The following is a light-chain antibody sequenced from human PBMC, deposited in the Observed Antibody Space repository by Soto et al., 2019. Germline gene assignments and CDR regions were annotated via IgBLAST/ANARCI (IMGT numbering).Light chain of an antibody. J-gene: IGKJ5*01. Sequence: EVVLTQSPGSLSLSPGERATLSCRASQSVSSNYLAWYQQKPGQAPRLLIYDTSNRATGIPARFSGSGSGTDFTLTISSLEPEDFAIYYCQQRQYWPPITFGQGTRLEI. CDR1: QSVSSNY. CDR2: DTS. V-gene: IGKV3-11*01. CDR3: QQRQYWPPIT.